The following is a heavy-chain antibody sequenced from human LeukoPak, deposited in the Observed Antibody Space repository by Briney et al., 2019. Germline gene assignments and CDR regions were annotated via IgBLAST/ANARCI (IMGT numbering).Heavy chain of an antibody. V-gene: IGHV4-38-2*01. J-gene: IGHJ4*02. CDR3: ARPYSSSPGIFDY. Sequence: SETLSLTCAASGYSISSGYYWGWIRQPPGKGLEWIGSIYHSGSTYYNPSLKSRVTISVDTSKNQFSLKLSSVTAADTAVYYCARPYSSSPGIFDYWGQGTLVTVSS. D-gene: IGHD6-6*01. CDR2: IYHSGST. CDR1: GYSISSGYY.